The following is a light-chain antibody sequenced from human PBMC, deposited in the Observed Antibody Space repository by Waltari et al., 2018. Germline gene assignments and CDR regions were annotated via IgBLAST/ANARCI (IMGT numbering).Light chain of an antibody. CDR2: SNN. J-gene: IGLJ2*01. V-gene: IGLV1-44*01. CDR1: NSNIGSNT. CDR3: STWDDRLTGVV. Sequence: QSVLAQPPSASGTPGQRIIISCSGSNSNIGSNTVNWYQQFPGTAPRLLIYSNNQRPSGVPDRFSASKSGSSAALAIYGLHSEDEADYYCSTWDDRLTGVVFGGGTKVTVL.